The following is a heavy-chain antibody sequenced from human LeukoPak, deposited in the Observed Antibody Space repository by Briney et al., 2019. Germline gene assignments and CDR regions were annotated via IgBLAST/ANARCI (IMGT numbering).Heavy chain of an antibody. CDR1: GYIFSNFR. V-gene: IGHV5-51*07. CDR3: ARHGVAVAHDYLVY. CDR2: FYPGDSDT. D-gene: IGHD2-8*01. J-gene: IGHJ4*01. Sequence: AESKVSSNKCSGYIFSNFRNGLVHQMPGKGLEWMAIFYPGDSDTRYSPSFQGQVTISADKSISIAYLQWSSLKASDTAMYYCARHGVAVAHDYLVYWGQGNPGNG.